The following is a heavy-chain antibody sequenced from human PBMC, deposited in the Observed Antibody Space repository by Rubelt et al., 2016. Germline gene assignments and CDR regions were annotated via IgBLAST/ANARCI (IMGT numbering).Heavy chain of an antibody. J-gene: IGHJ4*02. CDR3: ARARYDFWSGYPAASYYFDY. D-gene: IGHD3-3*01. V-gene: IGHV4-34*01. CDR2: INHSGST. Sequence: QVQLQQWGAGLLKPSETLSLTCAVYGGSFSGYYWSWIRQPPGKGLEWIGEINHSGSTNYNPSLKSRVTISVDTSKNQFSLKLSSVTASDTAVYYCARARYDFWSGYPAASYYFDYWGQGTLVTVSS. CDR1: GGSFSGYY.